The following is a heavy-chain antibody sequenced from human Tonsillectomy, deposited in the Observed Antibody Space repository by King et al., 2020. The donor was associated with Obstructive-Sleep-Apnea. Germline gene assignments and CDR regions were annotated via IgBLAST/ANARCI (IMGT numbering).Heavy chain of an antibody. D-gene: IGHD3-10*01. CDR1: GYTFTSYY. V-gene: IGHV1-46*01. CDR3: ARDVLLWFGELLGGMDG. J-gene: IGHJ6*02. CDR2: INPSGGST. Sequence: VQLVESGAEVKKPGASVTVSCTASGYTFTSYYMHWVRQAPGQGLEWMGIINPSGGSTSYAQKFQGRVTMTRDTSTSTVYMELSSLRSEDTAVYYCARDVLLWFGELLGGMDGWGQGTTVTVSS.